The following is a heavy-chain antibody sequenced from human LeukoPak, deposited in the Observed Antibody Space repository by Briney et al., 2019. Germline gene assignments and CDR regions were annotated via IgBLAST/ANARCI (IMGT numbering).Heavy chain of an antibody. CDR1: GNSMTRYY. CDR3: ARAKDIVLMVYDY. Sequence: PSETLSLTCTVSGNSMTRYYWNWIRQPPGRGLEWIGYIYYSGSTNYNPSLKSRVTISVDTSKNQFSLRLSSVTAADTAVYYCARAKDIVLMVYDYWGQGTLVTVSS. CDR2: IYYSGST. D-gene: IGHD2-8*01. V-gene: IGHV4-59*01. J-gene: IGHJ4*02.